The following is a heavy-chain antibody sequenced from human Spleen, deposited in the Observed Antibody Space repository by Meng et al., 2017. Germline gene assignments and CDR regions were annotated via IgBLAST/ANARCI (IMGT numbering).Heavy chain of an antibody. D-gene: IGHD2-2*02. V-gene: IGHV3-21*01. CDR1: GFDFTYYW. Sequence: GESLKISCVASGFDFTYYWMHWVRQAPGKGLEWVSSISSSSSYIYYADSVKGRFTISRDNAKNSLYLQMNSLRAEDTAVYYCARDDTLDAFDIWGQGTMVTVSS. J-gene: IGHJ3*02. CDR2: ISSSSSYI. CDR3: ARDDTLDAFDI.